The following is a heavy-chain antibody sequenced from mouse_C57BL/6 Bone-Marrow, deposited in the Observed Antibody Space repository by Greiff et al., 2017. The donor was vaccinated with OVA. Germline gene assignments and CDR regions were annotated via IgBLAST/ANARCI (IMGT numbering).Heavy chain of an antibody. CDR3: AREVYWYFEV. V-gene: IGHV1-59*01. CDR2: IDPSDSYT. Sequence: QVQLQQPGAELVRPGTSVKLSCKASGYTFTSYWMHWVKQRPGQGLEWIGVIDPSDSYTNYNQKFKGKATLTVDTSSSTAYMQLSSLTSEDSAVYYCAREVYWYFEVWGTGTTVTVSS. CDR1: GYTFTSYW. J-gene: IGHJ1*03.